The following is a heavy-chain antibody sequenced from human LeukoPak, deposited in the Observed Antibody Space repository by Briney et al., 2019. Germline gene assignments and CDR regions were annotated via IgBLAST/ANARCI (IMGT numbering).Heavy chain of an antibody. V-gene: IGHV3-74*01. CDR2: INSDGINT. CDR1: GFTFSNYW. Sequence: GGSLRLSCAASGFTFSNYWMHWVRQAPGKGLVWVSRINSDGINTGYADSVKGRFTISGDNAKNTLNLQMNSLRAEDTAVYYCARDLGQYYDTSDNWFDPWGQGTLVTVSS. J-gene: IGHJ5*02. D-gene: IGHD3-22*01. CDR3: ARDLGQYYDTSDNWFDP.